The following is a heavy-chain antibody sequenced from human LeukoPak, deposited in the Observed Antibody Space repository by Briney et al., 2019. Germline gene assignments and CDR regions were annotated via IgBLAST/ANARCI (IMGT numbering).Heavy chain of an antibody. CDR2: INWNGGST. D-gene: IGHD6-13*01. Sequence: PGGSLRLSCAASGFTFDDYGMSWVCQAPGKGLEWVSGINWNGGSTGYADSVKGRFTISRDNAKNSPYLQMNSLRAEDTALYHCARETSSWYGNWFDPWGQGTLVTVSS. CDR1: GFTFDDYG. V-gene: IGHV3-20*01. J-gene: IGHJ5*02. CDR3: ARETSSWYGNWFDP.